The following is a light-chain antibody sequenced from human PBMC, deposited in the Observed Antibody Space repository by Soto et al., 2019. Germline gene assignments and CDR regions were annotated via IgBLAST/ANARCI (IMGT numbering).Light chain of an antibody. V-gene: IGKV1-5*01. CDR2: DVS. J-gene: IGKJ1*01. CDR1: QKSSPW. Sequence: DIGMVKSSSSLSASEGDTVTITCRASQKSSPWLAWYQQKPGQAPKLLMYDVSSLKRGVPSRFSGSGSGTEFTLTISSLQPDDFAVYYCQQYNNWPPWTFGQGTKVDI. CDR3: QQYNNWPPWT.